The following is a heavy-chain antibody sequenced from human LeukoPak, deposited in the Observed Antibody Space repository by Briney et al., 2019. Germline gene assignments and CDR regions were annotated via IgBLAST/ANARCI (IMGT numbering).Heavy chain of an antibody. CDR2: IYYSGCT. CDR1: GGSIYNSAYH. J-gene: IGHJ4*02. D-gene: IGHD3-22*01. CDR3: ARPGEVYYYDSSGYPAHYFDY. Sequence: PSETLSLTCSVSGGSIYNSAYHWGWIRQPPGKGLEWIGSIYYSGCTYYNPSLNSRVTISVHTSTNQFSLKLSSVAAADTAVYYCARPGEVYYYDSSGYPAHYFDYWGQGTLVTVSS. V-gene: IGHV4-39*01.